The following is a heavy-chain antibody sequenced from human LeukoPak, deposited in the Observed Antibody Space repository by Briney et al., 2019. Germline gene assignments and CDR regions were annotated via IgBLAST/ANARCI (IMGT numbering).Heavy chain of an antibody. CDR2: ISGSGGRR. CDR1: GFTFSSYA. V-gene: IGHV3-23*01. Sequence: GGSLRLSCAASGFTFSSYAMSRVRQAPGQGLEWVSAISGSGGRRYYADSVKGRFTIARDNSKNTLYLQMNSLRAEDTAVYYRAEESGYYDSGTDAFEIWGQGTMVTVSS. D-gene: IGHD3-22*01. J-gene: IGHJ3*02. CDR3: AEESGYYDSGTDAFEI.